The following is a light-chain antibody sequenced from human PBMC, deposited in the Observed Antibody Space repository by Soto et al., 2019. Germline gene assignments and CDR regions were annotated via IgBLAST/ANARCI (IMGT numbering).Light chain of an antibody. CDR2: DTS. CDR3: QQYSNWPPIT. CDR1: QSVSSK. V-gene: IGKV3-15*01. J-gene: IGKJ5*01. Sequence: EMVMTQSPATLSVSPGERATLSCRASQSVSSKLAWYQQKPGQAXRLXXYDTSTRATGIPARFSGSGSGTEFTLTISSLQSEDFAVYYCQQYSNWPPITFGQGTRLEIK.